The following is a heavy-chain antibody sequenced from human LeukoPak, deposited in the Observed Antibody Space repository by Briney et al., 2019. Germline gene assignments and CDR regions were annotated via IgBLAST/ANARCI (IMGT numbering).Heavy chain of an antibody. CDR2: ISYDGSDK. Sequence: GGPLRLSCAASGFTFSSYTMHWVRQAPGKGLEWVAVISYDGSDKYYADSVKGRFTISRDNSKNTLYLQVNSLRAEDTAVFYCARNSPFDFWGQGTLVTVFS. CDR3: ARNSPFDF. J-gene: IGHJ4*02. CDR1: GFTFSSYT. V-gene: IGHV3-30*04.